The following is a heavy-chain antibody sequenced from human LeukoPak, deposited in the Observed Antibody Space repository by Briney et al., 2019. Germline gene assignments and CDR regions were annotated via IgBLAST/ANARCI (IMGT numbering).Heavy chain of an antibody. J-gene: IGHJ5*02. CDR3: ARVGDVLQRIGWFDP. CDR2: INPSGGST. CDR1: GYTFTSYY. V-gene: IGHV1-46*01. Sequence: ASVKVSCKASGYTFTSYYMHWVRQAPGQGLEWMGIINPSGGSTSYAQKFQGRVTMTRDMSTSTVYMELSSLRSEDTAVYYCARVGDVLQRIGWFDPWGQGTLVIVSS. D-gene: IGHD3-10*01.